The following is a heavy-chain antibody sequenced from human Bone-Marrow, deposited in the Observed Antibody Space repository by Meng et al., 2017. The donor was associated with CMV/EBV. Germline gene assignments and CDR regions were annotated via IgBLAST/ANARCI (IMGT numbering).Heavy chain of an antibody. J-gene: IGHJ5*02. D-gene: IGHD2-2*01. CDR2: ISGSGGRT. Sequence: GESLKTSCASSGFTFSSSAMSWVRQAPGKGLEWVSAISGSGGRTYFADSVKGRFTISRDNSKNTLYLQMSSLSPEDTAVYYCGTTPRQSYCSSTSFYSSLPIRFDPWGQGTLVTVSS. CDR1: GFTFSSSA. V-gene: IGHV3-23*01. CDR3: GTTPRQSYCSSTSFYSSLPIRFDP.